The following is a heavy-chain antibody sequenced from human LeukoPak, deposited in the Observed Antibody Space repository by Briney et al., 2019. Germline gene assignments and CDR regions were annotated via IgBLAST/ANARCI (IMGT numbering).Heavy chain of an antibody. D-gene: IGHD3-3*01. CDR3: ARGDFWSGSQPFDH. CDR2: IYYSGST. J-gene: IGHJ4*02. V-gene: IGHV4-61*01. Sequence: TLXXTCTVSGGSVSSGSYYWSWIRQPPGKGLEWIGSIYYSGSTNYNPSLKSRVTISVDTSKNQFSLTLNSVTAVDTAVYYCARGDFWSGSQPFDHWGQGILVTVSS. CDR1: GGSVSSGSYY.